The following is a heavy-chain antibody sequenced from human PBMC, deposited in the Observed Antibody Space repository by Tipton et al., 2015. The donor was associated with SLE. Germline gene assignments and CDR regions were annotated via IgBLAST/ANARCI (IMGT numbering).Heavy chain of an antibody. V-gene: IGHV3-7*01. CDR1: GFTFSSYW. J-gene: IGHJ4*02. Sequence: SLRLSCAASGFTFSSYWMSWVRQAPGKGLEWVANIKQDGSEKYYVDSVKGRFTISRDNAKNSLYLQMNSLRAEDTAVYYCARSYYDFWSGYLDYWGQGTLVTVSS. D-gene: IGHD3-3*01. CDR2: IKQDGSEK. CDR3: ARSYYDFWSGYLDY.